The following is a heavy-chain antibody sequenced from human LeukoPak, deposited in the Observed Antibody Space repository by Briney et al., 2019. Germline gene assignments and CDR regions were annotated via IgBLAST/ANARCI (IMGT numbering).Heavy chain of an antibody. CDR3: ARDRSGYYIGGYFDY. V-gene: IGHV3-30*03. CDR1: GFTFSSYW. D-gene: IGHD3-9*01. Sequence: GGSLRLSCAASGFTFSSYWMSWVRQAPGKGLEWVAVVSYDGSNKYYADSVKGRFTISRDNSKNTLYLDMNSLRAEDTAVYYCARDRSGYYIGGYFDYWGQGTLVTVSS. J-gene: IGHJ4*02. CDR2: VSYDGSNK.